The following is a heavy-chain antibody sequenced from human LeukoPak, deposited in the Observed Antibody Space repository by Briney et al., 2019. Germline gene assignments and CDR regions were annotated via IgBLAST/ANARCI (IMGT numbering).Heavy chain of an antibody. D-gene: IGHD5-12*01. V-gene: IGHV1-2*02. Sequence: ASVKVSCKASGYTFTGYYMHWVRQAPGQGLEWMGWINPNSGGTNYAQKFEGRVTMTRATSISTAYMELSSLRSDDTAVYYCARGGYDYSTQTHRVELPVRNYYYYYYMDVWGKGTTVTISS. CDR3: ARGGYDYSTQTHRVELPVRNYYYYYYMDV. CDR1: GYTFTGYY. J-gene: IGHJ6*03. CDR2: INPNSGGT.